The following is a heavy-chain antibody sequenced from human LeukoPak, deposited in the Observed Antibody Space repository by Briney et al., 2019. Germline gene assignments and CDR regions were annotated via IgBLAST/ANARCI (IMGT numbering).Heavy chain of an antibody. CDR2: IYHSGYT. J-gene: IGHJ6*04. V-gene: IGHV4-38-2*02. CDR1: GYSISSGYY. Sequence: AETLTLTCAVSGYSISSGYYRGWSRQPPGKGLEWIGGIYHSGYTYYNPSLKSRVTISVDTTKNQFSLKLSSVTAADTAVYYCAIDARAPNYYYGMDVWGKGTTVTVSS. CDR3: AIDARAPNYYYGMDV.